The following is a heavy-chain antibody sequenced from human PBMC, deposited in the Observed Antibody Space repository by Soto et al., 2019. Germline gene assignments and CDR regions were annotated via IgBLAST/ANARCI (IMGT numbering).Heavy chain of an antibody. CDR3: ASLIAVAGAYFDY. V-gene: IGHV4-59*01. D-gene: IGHD6-19*01. CDR1: GGSISSYY. J-gene: IGHJ4*02. Sequence: PSETLSLTCTVSGGSISSYYWSWIRQPPGKGLEWIGYIYYSGSTNYNPSLKSRVTISVDTSKNQFSLKLSSVTAADTAVYYCASLIAVAGAYFDYWGQGTLVTVS. CDR2: IYYSGST.